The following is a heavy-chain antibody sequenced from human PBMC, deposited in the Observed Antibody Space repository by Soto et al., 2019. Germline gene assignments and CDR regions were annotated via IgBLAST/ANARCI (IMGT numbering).Heavy chain of an antibody. V-gene: IGHV5-10-1*01. CDR3: ASLFHGSRYFAY. CDR1: GYSFTSYW. CDR2: IDPSDSYT. J-gene: IGHJ4*02. Sequence: GESLKISCKGSGYSFTSYWISWVRQMPGKGLEWMGRIDPSDSYTNYSPSFQGHVTISADKSISTAYLQWSSLKASDTAMYYCASLFHGSRYFAYWGQGTLVTVSS.